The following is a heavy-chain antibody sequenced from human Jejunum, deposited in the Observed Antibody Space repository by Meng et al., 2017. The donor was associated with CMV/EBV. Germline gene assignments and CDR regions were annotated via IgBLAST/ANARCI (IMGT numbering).Heavy chain of an antibody. Sequence: KACGYTFTRFTMHWVRQAPGQRLEWMGWINAGNGRTKYSQKFQDRVTITMDTSASTAYMELSSLRSEDTAVYYCAKDGGVWGFWLDPWGLGTLVTVSS. CDR1: GYTFTRFT. D-gene: IGHD7-27*01. CDR3: AKDGGVWGFWLDP. V-gene: IGHV1-3*01. CDR2: INAGNGRT. J-gene: IGHJ5*02.